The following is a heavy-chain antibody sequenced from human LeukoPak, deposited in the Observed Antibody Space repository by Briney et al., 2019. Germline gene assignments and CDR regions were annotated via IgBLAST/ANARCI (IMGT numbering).Heavy chain of an antibody. CDR3: ARETYYYDSSGYYPPSPHFDY. CDR1: GLTFSGYG. CDR2: ISGSGGNT. V-gene: IGHV3-23*01. Sequence: GGSLRLSCAASGLTFSGYGMSWVRQAPGKGLEWVSGISGSGGNTYYADSVKGRFTISRDNSKNMLYLQMNSLRAEDTAVYYCARETYYYDSSGYYPPSPHFDYWGQGTLVTVSS. J-gene: IGHJ4*02. D-gene: IGHD3-22*01.